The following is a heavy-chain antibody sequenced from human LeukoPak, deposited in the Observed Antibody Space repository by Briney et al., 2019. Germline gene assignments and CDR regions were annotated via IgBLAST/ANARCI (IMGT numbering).Heavy chain of an antibody. J-gene: IGHJ1*01. CDR2: LDPEDGET. CDR1: GYTLTELS. V-gene: IGHV1-24*01. CDR3: ATVGDILTGYSAYFQH. D-gene: IGHD3-9*01. Sequence: ASVKVSCKVSGYTLTELSMHWVRQAPGKGLEWMGGLDPEDGETIYAQKFQGRVTMTEDTSTDTAYMELSSLRSEDTAVYYCATVGDILTGYSAYFQHWGQGTLVTVSS.